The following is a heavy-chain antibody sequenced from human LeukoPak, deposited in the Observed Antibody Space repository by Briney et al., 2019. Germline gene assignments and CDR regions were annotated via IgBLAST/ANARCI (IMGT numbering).Heavy chain of an antibody. V-gene: IGHV1-46*01. CDR3: ARKFDGYRLDY. CDR2: INPSDGST. D-gene: IGHD5-24*01. J-gene: IGHJ4*02. Sequence: GASVKVSCKASGYTFTAYAMNWVRQAPGQGLEWMGIINPSDGSTNYAQKFQDRVTMARDTSTSTVYMELSSLRSEDTAVYYCARKFDGYRLDYWGQGTLVTVSS. CDR1: GYTFTAYA.